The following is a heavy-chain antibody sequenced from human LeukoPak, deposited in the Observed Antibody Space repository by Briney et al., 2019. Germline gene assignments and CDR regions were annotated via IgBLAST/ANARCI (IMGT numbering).Heavy chain of an antibody. V-gene: IGHV4-59*01. CDR3: ARAEVTSHGALDI. CDR1: HDSIKSYY. J-gene: IGHJ3*02. D-gene: IGHD2-21*02. CDR2: VHYSGTT. Sequence: SETLSLTCTVSHDSIKSYYWNWIRKSPEKGLEWIGYVHYSGTTVYNPSFQSRLTTSIDMSKNQLSLRLSSVTAADTAIYYCARAEVTSHGALDIWGQGTMVTVSS.